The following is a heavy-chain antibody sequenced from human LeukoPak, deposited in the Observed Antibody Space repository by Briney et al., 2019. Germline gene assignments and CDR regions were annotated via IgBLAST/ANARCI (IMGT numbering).Heavy chain of an antibody. D-gene: IGHD5-12*01. Sequence: ASVKVSCKASGCSITTHDMHWVRQAPGQGLEWMGIINPSGSTTYAQKFQGRVTMTRDTSTSTVYMELTSLRSEDTAVYYCARERNTAYDFDWFDPWGQGTLVTVSS. V-gene: IGHV1-46*01. J-gene: IGHJ5*02. CDR3: ARERNTAYDFDWFDP. CDR2: INPSGST. CDR1: GCSITTHD.